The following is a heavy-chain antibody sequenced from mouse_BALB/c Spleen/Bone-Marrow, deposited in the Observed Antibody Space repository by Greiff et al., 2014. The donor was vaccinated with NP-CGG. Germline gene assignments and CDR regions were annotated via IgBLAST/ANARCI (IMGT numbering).Heavy chain of an antibody. Sequence: EVKLEESGGGLVKPGGSLKLSCAASGFAFSSYDMSWVRQTPEKRLEWVAYISHGGGTTYYSDTVKGRFTISRDNAKNTMYLQMSSMKSEDTAIYYCARHGGYYPYYYAMDYWGQGTLVTVSA. CDR1: GFAFSSYD. CDR3: ARHGGYYPYYYAMDY. CDR2: ISHGGGTT. V-gene: IGHV5-12-1*01. D-gene: IGHD2-3*01. J-gene: IGHJ4*01.